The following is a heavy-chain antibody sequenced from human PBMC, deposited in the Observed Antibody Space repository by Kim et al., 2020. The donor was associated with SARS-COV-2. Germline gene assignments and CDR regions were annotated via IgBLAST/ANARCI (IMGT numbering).Heavy chain of an antibody. V-gene: IGHV1-46*01. J-gene: IGHJ5*02. CDR1: GYTFTSYY. CDR2: IDPRGTFS. D-gene: IGHD3-22*01. CDR3: ARDSVYESSGHLNWFDP. Sequence: ASVKVSCEASGYTFTSYYMHWVRQAPGQGLEWMGIIDPRGTFSSYAQKFQGRVAMTRDTSTRTVYMELRSLQSDDTAVYYCARDSVYESSGHLNWFDPWGQGPRVTVSS.